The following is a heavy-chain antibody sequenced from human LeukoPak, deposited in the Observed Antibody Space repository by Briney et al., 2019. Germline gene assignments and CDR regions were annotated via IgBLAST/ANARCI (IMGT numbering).Heavy chain of an antibody. J-gene: IGHJ5*02. CDR2: IYYSGST. D-gene: IGHD3-10*01. Sequence: PSETLSLTCTVSGGSISSGGYYWSWIRQPPGKGLEWIGYIYYSGSTNYNPSLKSRVTISVDTSKNQFSLKLSSVTAADTAVYYCARHRKPPSIPGGWFDPWGQGTLVTVSS. CDR1: GGSISSGGYY. V-gene: IGHV4-61*08. CDR3: ARHRKPPSIPGGWFDP.